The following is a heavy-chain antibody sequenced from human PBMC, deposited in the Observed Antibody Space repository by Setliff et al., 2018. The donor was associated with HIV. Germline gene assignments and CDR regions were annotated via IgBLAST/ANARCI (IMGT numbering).Heavy chain of an antibody. Sequence: SETPSLTCAVSGVSISSQYWSWIRQPPGKGLEWIGVIYYNVNNNYNPSLKSRVSLSVDTSKNQFSLRLSSVTAADTAVYYCARGVVDYDIWRASGDYYYLDVWGKGTTVTVAS. CDR1: GVSISSQY. CDR3: ARGVVDYDIWRASGDYYYLDV. D-gene: IGHD3-3*01. V-gene: IGHV4-59*11. CDR2: IYYNVNN. J-gene: IGHJ6*03.